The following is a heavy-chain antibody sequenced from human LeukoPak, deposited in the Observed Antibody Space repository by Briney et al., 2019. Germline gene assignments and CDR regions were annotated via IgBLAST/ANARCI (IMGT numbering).Heavy chain of an antibody. V-gene: IGHV1-69*04. CDR3: ARWGDPGAFDY. CDR1: GGTFSSYA. Sequence: ASVKVSCKASGGTFSSYAISWVRQAPGQGLEWMGRIIPILGIANYAQKFQGRVTITADESTSTAYMELSSLRSEDTAVYYCARWGDPGAFDYWGQGTLVTVSS. D-gene: IGHD3-16*01. CDR2: IIPILGIA. J-gene: IGHJ4*02.